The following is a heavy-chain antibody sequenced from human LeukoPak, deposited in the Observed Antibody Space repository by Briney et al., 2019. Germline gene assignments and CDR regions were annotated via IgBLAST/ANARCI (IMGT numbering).Heavy chain of an antibody. Sequence: GGSLRLSCAASGFTFGDYYMSWIRQAPGKGLEWVSDISSTSIYTNYADSVKGRFTISRDNAKNSLYLQMNSLRAEDTAVYYCARLRGSSLDKWYFDYWGQGTQVTVSS. CDR3: ARLRGSSLDKWYFDY. D-gene: IGHD6-13*01. J-gene: IGHJ4*02. CDR2: ISSTSIYT. CDR1: GFTFGDYY. V-gene: IGHV3-11*03.